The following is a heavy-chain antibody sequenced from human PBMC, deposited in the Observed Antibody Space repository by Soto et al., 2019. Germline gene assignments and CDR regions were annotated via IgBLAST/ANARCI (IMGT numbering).Heavy chain of an antibody. J-gene: IGHJ4*02. V-gene: IGHV1-69*02. CDR1: GGTFSSYT. Sequence: QVQLVQSGAEVKKPGSSVKVSCKASGGTFSSYTISWVRQAPGQGLEWMGGIIPILGIANYAQKFQGRVTVTADKSTSQAYMGLRSLRSEDTSVYYCARGTTVTTFYFDYWGQETLVTVSS. CDR2: IIPILGIA. D-gene: IGHD4-17*01. CDR3: ARGTTVTTFYFDY.